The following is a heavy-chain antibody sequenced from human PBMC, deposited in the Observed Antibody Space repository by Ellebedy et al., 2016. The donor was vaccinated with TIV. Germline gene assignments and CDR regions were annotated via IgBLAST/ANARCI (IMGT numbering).Heavy chain of an antibody. CDR3: TVWVGGMDV. CDR1: GFTFSSYA. V-gene: IGHV3-30*01. D-gene: IGHD4-17*01. CDR2: ISHDGSNE. J-gene: IGHJ6*02. Sequence: GESLKISCAASGFTFSSYAMNWVRQAPGKGLEWVAAISHDGSNEQYADSVKGRFTISRDSSKNTLYLQMNSLRPEDTAVYYTTVWVGGMDVWGQGTTVTVSS.